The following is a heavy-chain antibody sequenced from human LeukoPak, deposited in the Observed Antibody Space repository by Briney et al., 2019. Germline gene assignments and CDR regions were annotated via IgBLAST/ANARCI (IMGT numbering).Heavy chain of an antibody. CDR2: MNPSSGNT. D-gene: IGHD6-19*01. V-gene: IGHV1-8*01. Sequence: ASVTVSCKASGYTFTSYDINWVRQAAGQGLEWLGWMNPSSGNTGYAQNFQGRVTMTRDTSIDTAYMELTSLRAEDTALYYCVKDIDYSIAVTWFDYWGQGTLVTVSS. J-gene: IGHJ4*02. CDR3: VKDIDYSIAVTWFDY. CDR1: GYTFTSYD.